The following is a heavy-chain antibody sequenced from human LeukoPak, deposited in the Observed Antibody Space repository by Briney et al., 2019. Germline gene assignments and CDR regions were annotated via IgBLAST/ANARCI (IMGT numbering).Heavy chain of an antibody. Sequence: SETLSLTCTVSGGSISSNSYYWGWIRQPPGKGLEWIGNIYYSGTTYSNPSLKSRLTISIDTSKNQFSLKLSSVTAADTAVYYCARLHYYDGSEADWGQGTLVTVSS. CDR3: ARLHYYDGSEAD. CDR1: GGSISSNSYY. J-gene: IGHJ4*02. CDR2: IYYSGTT. V-gene: IGHV4-39*01. D-gene: IGHD3-22*01.